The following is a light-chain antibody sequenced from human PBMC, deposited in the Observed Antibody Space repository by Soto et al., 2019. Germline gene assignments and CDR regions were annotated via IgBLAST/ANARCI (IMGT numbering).Light chain of an antibody. CDR3: AAWDDSLSGPNWV. Sequence: QAVVTQPPSASGTPGQRVTISCSGSSSNIGSNYVYWYQQLPGTAPKLLIYRNNQRPSGVPDRFSGSKSGTSASLAISGLRSEDEADYYCAAWDDSLSGPNWVFGGVTKVTVL. V-gene: IGLV1-47*01. CDR2: RNN. J-gene: IGLJ3*02. CDR1: SSNIGSNY.